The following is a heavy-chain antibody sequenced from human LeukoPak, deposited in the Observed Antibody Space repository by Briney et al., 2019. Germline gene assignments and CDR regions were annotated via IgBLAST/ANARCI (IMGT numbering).Heavy chain of an antibody. V-gene: IGHV5-51*01. J-gene: IGHJ3*02. Sequence: GESLKISCKDSGYKFTRCWIGWVRQMPGKGLEWMGIIYPGDLDTRYSPSSQGQVTISADKSISTAYLQWSSLKASDTAMYYCARQRSTAYYDSSGLPYDAFDIWGQGTMVTVSS. CDR1: GYKFTRCW. D-gene: IGHD3-22*01. CDR3: ARQRSTAYYDSSGLPYDAFDI. CDR2: IYPGDLDT.